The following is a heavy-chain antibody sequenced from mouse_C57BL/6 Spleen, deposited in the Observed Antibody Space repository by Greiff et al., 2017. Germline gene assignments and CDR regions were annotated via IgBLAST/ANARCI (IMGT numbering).Heavy chain of an antibody. CDR1: GYTFTSYG. CDR3: ARGDYGNPSYFDY. D-gene: IGHD2-1*01. CDR2: IYPRSGNT. Sequence: VQLQQSGAELARPGASVKLSCKASGYTFTSYGISWVKQRTGQGLEWIGEIYPRSGNTNYNEKFKGKATLTADKSSSTAYMELRSLTSEDSAVYFGARGDYGNPSYFDYWGQGTTLTVSS. J-gene: IGHJ2*01. V-gene: IGHV1-81*01.